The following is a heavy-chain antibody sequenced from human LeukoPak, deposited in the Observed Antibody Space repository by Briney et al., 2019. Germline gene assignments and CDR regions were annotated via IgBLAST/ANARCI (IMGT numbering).Heavy chain of an antibody. Sequence: PSETLSLTCTVSGGSISSYYWSWIRQPPGKGLEWIGYIYYSGSTNYNPSLKSRVTISVDTSKNQFSLKLSSVTAADTAVYYCAREVYYYDSRGAFDIWGQGTMVTVSS. CDR3: AREVYYYDSRGAFDI. D-gene: IGHD3-22*01. CDR1: GGSISSYY. CDR2: IYYSGST. J-gene: IGHJ3*02. V-gene: IGHV4-59*01.